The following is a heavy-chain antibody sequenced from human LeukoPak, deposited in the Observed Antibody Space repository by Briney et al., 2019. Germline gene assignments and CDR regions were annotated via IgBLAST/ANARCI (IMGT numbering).Heavy chain of an antibody. D-gene: IGHD3-10*01. CDR3: AKDTSSSGSSFDY. CDR2: ISGRGGST. Sequence: GGSLRLSCVASGFTFSNYAISWVRQAPGKGLEWVSAISGRGGSTYYIDSVKGRFTISRDNSKDTLYLQMNSLRAEDTAVYYCAKDTSSSGSSFDYWGQGTLVTVSS. V-gene: IGHV3-23*01. CDR1: GFTFSNYA. J-gene: IGHJ4*02.